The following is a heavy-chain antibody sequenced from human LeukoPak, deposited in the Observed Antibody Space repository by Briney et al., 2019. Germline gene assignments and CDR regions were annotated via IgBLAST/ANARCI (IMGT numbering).Heavy chain of an antibody. CDR3: ARDAHYDILTGIYYYGMDV. Sequence: SETLSLTCTVSGGSISSYYWSWIRQPPGKGLEWIGYIYYSGSTNYNPSLKSRVTISVDTSKNQFSLKLSSVTAADTAVYYCARDAHYDILTGIYYYGMDVWGQGTTVTVSS. CDR1: GGSISSYY. V-gene: IGHV4-59*01. D-gene: IGHD3-9*01. CDR2: IYYSGST. J-gene: IGHJ6*02.